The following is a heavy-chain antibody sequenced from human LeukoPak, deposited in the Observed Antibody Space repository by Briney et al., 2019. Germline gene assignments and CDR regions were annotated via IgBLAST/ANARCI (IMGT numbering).Heavy chain of an antibody. V-gene: IGHV1-69*13. CDR3: AREVGGSGMLSWFDP. Sequence: SVTVSCTASGGTFSSYAISWVRQAPGQGLEWMGGIIPIFGTANYAQKFQGRVTITADESTSTAYMELSSLRSEDTAVYYCAREVGGSGMLSWFDPWGRGTQVTVSS. J-gene: IGHJ5*02. CDR1: GGTFSSYA. CDR2: IIPIFGTA. D-gene: IGHD3-10*01.